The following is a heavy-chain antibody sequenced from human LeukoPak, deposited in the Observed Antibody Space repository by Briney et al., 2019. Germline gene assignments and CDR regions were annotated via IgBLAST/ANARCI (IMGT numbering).Heavy chain of an antibody. J-gene: IGHJ5*02. V-gene: IGHV4-30-4*01. Sequence: PSQTLSLTCTVSGGSISSGDYYWSWIRQPPGKGLEWIAYMYYSGSTYYNPSLKSRVTMSADTSKNQLSLKLSSVTAADTAVYYCARELWFANAPGSWLDPWGQGTLVTVSS. CDR1: GGSISSGDYY. CDR3: ARELWFANAPGSWLDP. D-gene: IGHD3-10*01. CDR2: MYYSGST.